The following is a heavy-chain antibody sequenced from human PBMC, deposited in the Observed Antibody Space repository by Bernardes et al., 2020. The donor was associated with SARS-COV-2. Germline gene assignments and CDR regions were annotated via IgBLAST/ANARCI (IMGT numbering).Heavy chain of an antibody. CDR1: GFTFSSYE. V-gene: IGHV3-48*03. CDR3: ASLRGYYYDSSGYLAPGHWVHYYGMDV. CDR2: ISSSGSTI. Sequence: LRLSCAASGFTFSSYEMNWVRQAPGKGLEWVSYISSSGSTIYYADSVKGRFTISRDNAKNSLYLQMNSLRAEDTAVYYCASLRGYYYDSSGYLAPGHWVHYYGMDVWGQGTTVTVSS. D-gene: IGHD3-22*01. J-gene: IGHJ6*02.